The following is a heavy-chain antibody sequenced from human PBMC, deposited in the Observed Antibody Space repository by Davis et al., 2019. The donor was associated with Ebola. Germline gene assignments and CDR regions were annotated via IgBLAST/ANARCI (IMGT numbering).Heavy chain of an antibody. J-gene: IGHJ4*02. Sequence: PGGSLRLSCTVSGGSISSSSYYWGWIRQPPGKGLVWVSRINPDGTTTTYADSVEGRFTISRDNAKNTVFLQMDSLRAEDTAVYYCTKDFDYEKAYWGQGSLVTVSS. CDR2: INPDGTTT. D-gene: IGHD3-9*01. V-gene: IGHV3-74*01. CDR1: GGSISSSSYY. CDR3: TKDFDYEKAY.